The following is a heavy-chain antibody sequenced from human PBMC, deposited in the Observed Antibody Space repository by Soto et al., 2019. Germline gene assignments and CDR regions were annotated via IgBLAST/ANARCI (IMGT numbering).Heavy chain of an antibody. CDR1: GFTFSSYG. V-gene: IGHV3-33*01. J-gene: IGHJ6*02. Sequence: QVQLVESGGGVVQPGRSLRLSCAASGFTFSSYGMHWVRQAPGKGLEWVAVIWYDGSNKYYADSVKGRFTISRDNSKSTLYCNMDSLRAEDTAVDYCARDSYYYGMDVWGQGTKVTVSS. CDR2: IWYDGSNK. CDR3: ARDSYYYGMDV.